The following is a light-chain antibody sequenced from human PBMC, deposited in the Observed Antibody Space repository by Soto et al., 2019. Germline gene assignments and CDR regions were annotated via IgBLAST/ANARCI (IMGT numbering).Light chain of an antibody. CDR1: QNISSY. CDR2: GAS. V-gene: IGKV3-15*01. CDR3: QQYNNWPPWT. J-gene: IGKJ1*01. Sequence: IVLTQSPATLSLSPGKRATLSCRASQNISSYLIWYQQKPGQPPRLLVYGASTRATGIPARFSGSGSGTEFTLTISSLQSEDFAVYYCQQYNNWPPWTFGQGTKVDIK.